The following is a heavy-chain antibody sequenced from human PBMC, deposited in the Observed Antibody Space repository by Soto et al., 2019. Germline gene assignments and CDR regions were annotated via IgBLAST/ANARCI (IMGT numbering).Heavy chain of an antibody. Sequence: HPKTPYFTCAFSGTSSSRSNWLSWVRQPPGKGRDWRGKTKPTGSTNYNPSLNSRVNISVYNSKNQFTLKLSSVTAADTAVYYCASGPSDSSGWYGNWFDPWGQGTLVTVPS. CDR1: GTSSSRSNW. D-gene: IGHD6-19*01. V-gene: IGHV4-4*03. CDR3: ASGPSDSSGWYGNWFDP. CDR2: TKPTGST. J-gene: IGHJ5*02.